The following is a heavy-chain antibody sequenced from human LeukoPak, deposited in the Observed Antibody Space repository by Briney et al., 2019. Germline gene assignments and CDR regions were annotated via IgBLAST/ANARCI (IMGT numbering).Heavy chain of an antibody. CDR2: ISSSGSTI. CDR3: ARDRNIAVAGGAY. D-gene: IGHD6-19*01. J-gene: IGHJ4*02. CDR1: GFTFSSYE. V-gene: IGHV3-48*03. Sequence: GGSLRLSCAASGFTFSSYEMNWVRQAPGKGREWVSYISSSGSTIYYADSVKGRFTISRDNAKNSLYLQMNSLRAEDTAVYYCARDRNIAVAGGAYRGQGTLVTVSS.